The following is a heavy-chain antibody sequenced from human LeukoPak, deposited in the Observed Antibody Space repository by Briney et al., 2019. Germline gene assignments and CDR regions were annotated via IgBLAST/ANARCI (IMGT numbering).Heavy chain of an antibody. V-gene: IGHV4-34*01. J-gene: IGHJ5*02. CDR1: GGSFSGYY. Sequence: SETLSLTCAVYGGSFSGYYWSLIRQPPGKGLEWIGEINHSGSTNYNPSLKSRVTISVDTSKNQFSLKLSSVTAADTAVYYCARGPYYYGSGSYWNWFDPWGQGTLATVSS. D-gene: IGHD3-10*01. CDR3: ARGPYYYGSGSYWNWFDP. CDR2: INHSGST.